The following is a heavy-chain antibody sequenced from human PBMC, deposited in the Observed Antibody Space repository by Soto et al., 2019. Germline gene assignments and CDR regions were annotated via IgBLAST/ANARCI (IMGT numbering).Heavy chain of an antibody. Sequence: GASVKVSCKASGGTFSSYAISWVRQAPGQGLEWMGGIIPIFGTANYAQKFQGRVTITADESTSTAYMELSSLRSEDTAVYYCARGGDYGDYVCDYWGQGTLVTVSS. CDR1: GGTFSSYA. CDR2: IIPIFGTA. J-gene: IGHJ4*02. V-gene: IGHV1-69*13. CDR3: ARGGDYGDYVCDY. D-gene: IGHD4-17*01.